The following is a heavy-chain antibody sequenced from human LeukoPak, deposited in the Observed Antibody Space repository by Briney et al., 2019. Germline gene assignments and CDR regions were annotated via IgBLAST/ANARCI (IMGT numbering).Heavy chain of an antibody. V-gene: IGHV3-48*03. J-gene: IGHJ4*02. CDR3: ARGYRYGSDY. D-gene: IGHD5-18*01. CDR2: ISGSGSTI. CDR1: GFTFSSYE. Sequence: AGGSLRLSCAASGFTFSSYEMNWVRQAPGKGLEWVSYISGSGSTIYYADSVKGRFTISRDNAKNSLYLQMNSLRAEDTAVYYCARGYRYGSDYWGQGTLVTVSS.